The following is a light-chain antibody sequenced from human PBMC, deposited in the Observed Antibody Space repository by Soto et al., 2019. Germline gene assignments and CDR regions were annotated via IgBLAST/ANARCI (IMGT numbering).Light chain of an antibody. CDR3: ASHSSANTLVV. J-gene: IGLJ1*01. CDR2: EVT. V-gene: IGLV2-14*01. CDR1: SRDIGNYNY. Sequence: QSVLTQPASVSGSPGQSITISCTGTSRDIGNYNYVSWYQHHPGKAPKLMIYEVTSRPSGVSDRFSGSKSGMTASLTISGLQPEDEADYFCASHSSANTLVVFATGTKVTV.